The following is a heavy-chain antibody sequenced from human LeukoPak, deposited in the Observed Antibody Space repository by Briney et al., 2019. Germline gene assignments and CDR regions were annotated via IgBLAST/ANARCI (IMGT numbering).Heavy chain of an antibody. V-gene: IGHV4-39*07. CDR2: IYYSGST. J-gene: IGHJ4*02. CDR3: ARGLSIFGVVIPPY. D-gene: IGHD3-3*01. CDR1: GGSISSSSYY. Sequence: SETLSLTCTVSGGSISSSSYYWGWIRQPPGKGLEWIGSIYYSGSTYDNPSLKSRVTISVDTSKNQFSLKLSSVTAADTAVYYCARGLSIFGVVIPPYWGQGTLVTVSS.